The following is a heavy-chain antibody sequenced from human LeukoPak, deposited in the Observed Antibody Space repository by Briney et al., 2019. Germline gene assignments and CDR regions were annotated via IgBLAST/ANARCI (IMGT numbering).Heavy chain of an antibody. CDR3: AKDINYDIPFDY. Sequence: PGGSLRLSCAASGFTFSSYGMTWVRQAPGKGLEWVSGITYSGGTTYYADSVKGRFTISRDNSKNTLYLQMNSLRAEDTAVYYCAKDINYDIPFDYWGQGTLVTVSS. J-gene: IGHJ4*02. V-gene: IGHV3-23*01. CDR2: ITYSGGTT. CDR1: GFTFSSYG. D-gene: IGHD3-22*01.